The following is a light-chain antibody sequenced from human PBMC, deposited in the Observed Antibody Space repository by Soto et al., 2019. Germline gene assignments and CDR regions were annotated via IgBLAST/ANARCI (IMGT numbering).Light chain of an antibody. CDR2: DAS. J-gene: IGKJ5*01. CDR3: QQYGSSIT. CDR1: QSVSSH. Sequence: EIVLTQSPATLSLSPGERATLSCRASQSVSSHLAWYQQKRGQAPRLLIYDASSRASGIPARFSGSGSGTDFTLTISRLEPEDFAVYYCQQYGSSITFGQGTRLEIK. V-gene: IGKV3-20*01.